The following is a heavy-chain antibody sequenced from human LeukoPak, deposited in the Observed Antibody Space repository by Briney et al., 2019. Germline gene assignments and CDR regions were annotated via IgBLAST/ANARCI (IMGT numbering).Heavy chain of an antibody. V-gene: IGHV3-23*01. D-gene: IGHD1-26*01. Sequence: YADSVKGRFTISRDNSRNTLYVQMNDLGAEDTALYFCAKGSSGTYYSHFDSWGQGTLVTVSS. J-gene: IGHJ4*02. CDR3: AKGSSGTYYSHFDS.